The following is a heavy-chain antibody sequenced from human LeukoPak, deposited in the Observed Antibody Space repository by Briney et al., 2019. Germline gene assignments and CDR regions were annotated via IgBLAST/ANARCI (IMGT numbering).Heavy chain of an antibody. CDR1: GGSISSGGYY. J-gene: IGHJ3*02. CDR2: IYYSGST. Sequence: SETLSLTCTVSGGSISSGGYYWSWIRQHPGKGLEWIGYIYYSGSTYYNPSLKSRVTISVGTSKNQFSLKLSSVTAADTAVYYCARGSPTVTHLRGAFDIWGQGTMVTVSS. D-gene: IGHD4-17*01. V-gene: IGHV4-31*03. CDR3: ARGSPTVTHLRGAFDI.